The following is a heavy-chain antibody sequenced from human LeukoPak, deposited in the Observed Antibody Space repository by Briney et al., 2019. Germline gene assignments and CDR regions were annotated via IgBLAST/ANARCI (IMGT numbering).Heavy chain of an antibody. CDR3: ARVVPGTGFFY. J-gene: IGHJ4*02. CDR2: IYSDGSST. V-gene: IGHV3-74*01. Sequence: QPGGSLRLSCAASGFTLITYWTHWVRQAPGKGLVWVSRIYSDGSSTSYADSVKGRFTISRDNAKNSLYLQMNSLRAEDTAVYYCARVVPGTGFFYWGQGTLVTVSS. D-gene: IGHD2-8*02. CDR1: GFTLITYW.